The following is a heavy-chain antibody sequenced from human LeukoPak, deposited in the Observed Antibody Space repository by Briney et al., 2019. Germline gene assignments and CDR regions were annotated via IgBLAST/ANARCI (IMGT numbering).Heavy chain of an antibody. CDR2: IIPIFGTA. V-gene: IGHV1-69*13. D-gene: IGHD2-21*01. Sequence: ASVKVSCKASGGTFSSYAISWVRQAPGQGLEWMGGIIPIFGTANYAQKFQGRVTITADESTSTAYMELSSLRSEDTAVYYCARENSQLQYGMDVWGQGTTVTVSS. CDR1: GGTFSSYA. CDR3: ARENSQLQYGMDV. J-gene: IGHJ6*02.